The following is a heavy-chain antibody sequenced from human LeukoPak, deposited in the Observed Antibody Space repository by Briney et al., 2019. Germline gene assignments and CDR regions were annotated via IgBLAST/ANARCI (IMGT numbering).Heavy chain of an antibody. CDR2: IYTSGST. Sequence: SQTLSLTGTFSGGSISSGSYYWSWIRQPAGKGLEWIGRIYTSGSTNYNPSLKSRVTISVDTSKNQFSLKLSSVTAADTAVYYCARDGSSGWYYFDYWGQGTLVTVSS. V-gene: IGHV4-61*02. CDR1: GGSISSGSYY. CDR3: ARDGSSGWYYFDY. J-gene: IGHJ4*02. D-gene: IGHD6-19*01.